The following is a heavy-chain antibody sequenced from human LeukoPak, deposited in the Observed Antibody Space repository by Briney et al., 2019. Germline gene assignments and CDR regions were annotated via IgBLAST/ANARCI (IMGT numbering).Heavy chain of an antibody. V-gene: IGHV4-34*01. CDR2: INHSGST. Sequence: PSETLSLTCAVYGGSFSGYYWSWIRQPPGKGLEWVGEINHSGSTNYNPSLKSRVTISVDTSKNQISQKLSSVSAADTAVYYCAGWVYGSGRRKSSDYYYYYMDVWGKGTTATITS. D-gene: IGHD3-10*01. J-gene: IGHJ6*03. CDR1: GGSFSGYY. CDR3: AGWVYGSGRRKSSDYYYYYMDV.